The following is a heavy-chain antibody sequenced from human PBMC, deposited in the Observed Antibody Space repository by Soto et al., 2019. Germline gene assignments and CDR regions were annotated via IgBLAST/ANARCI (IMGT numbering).Heavy chain of an antibody. CDR3: ARAPYGNYDYYYGMDV. V-gene: IGHV3-33*01. J-gene: IGHJ6*02. CDR2: IWYDGSTK. Sequence: QEHLVESGGGVVQPGRSLRLSCAASGFTFGSYGMHWVRQAPGKGLEWVAVIWYDGSTKYYADSVRGRFTISRDNSENTVFLEMNGLRGEDTAVYYCARAPYGNYDYYYGMDVWGQGTPVAVSS. CDR1: GFTFGSYG. D-gene: IGHD3-10*01.